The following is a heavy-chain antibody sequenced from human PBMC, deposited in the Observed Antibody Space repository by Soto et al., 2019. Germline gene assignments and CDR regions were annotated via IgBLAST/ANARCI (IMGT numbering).Heavy chain of an antibody. CDR2: IYWDDDK. CDR3: AHLTYYYDSSGYYSRAEYFQH. V-gene: IGHV2-5*02. CDR1: GFSLNTSGVG. D-gene: IGHD3-22*01. J-gene: IGHJ1*01. Sequence: SGPTLVNPTQTLTLTCTFSGFSLNTSGVGVGWIRQPPGKALEWLALIYWDDDKRYSPSLKSRLTITKDTSKNQVVLTMTNMDPVDTATYYCAHLTYYYDSSGYYSRAEYFQHWGQGTLVTVSS.